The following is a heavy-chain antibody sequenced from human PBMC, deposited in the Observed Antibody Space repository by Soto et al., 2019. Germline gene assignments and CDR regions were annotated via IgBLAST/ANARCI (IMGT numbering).Heavy chain of an antibody. CDR2: INHSGST. CDR3: ARGNGIYYYYYGMDV. V-gene: IGHV4-34*01. D-gene: IGHD1-1*01. CDR1: GGSFSGYY. J-gene: IGHJ6*02. Sequence: PSETLSLTCAFYGGSFSGYYWSWIRQPPGKGLEWIGEINHSGSTNYNPSLKSRVTISVDTSKNQFSLKLSSVTAADTAVYYCARGNGIYYYYYGMDVWGQGTTVTVSS.